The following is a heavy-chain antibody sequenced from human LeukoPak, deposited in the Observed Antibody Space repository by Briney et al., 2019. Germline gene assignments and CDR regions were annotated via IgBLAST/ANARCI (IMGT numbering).Heavy chain of an antibody. CDR3: AHGLSELGYCSGGTFHGIRKYYFDY. D-gene: IGHD2-15*01. Sequence: SGPTLVNPTQTLTLTCTFSGFSLSTSGVGVGWIRQPPGKALEWLALIYWNDDKRYSPSLKSRLTITKDTSKNQVVLTMTNMDPVDTAACYCAHGLSELGYCSGGTFHGIRKYYFDYWGQGTLVTVSS. CDR2: IYWNDDK. CDR1: GFSLSTSGVG. V-gene: IGHV2-5*01. J-gene: IGHJ4*02.